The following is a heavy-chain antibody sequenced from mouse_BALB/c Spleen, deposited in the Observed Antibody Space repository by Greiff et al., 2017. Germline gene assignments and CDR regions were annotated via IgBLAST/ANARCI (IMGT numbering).Heavy chain of an antibody. Sequence: EVQLQQSGAELVKPGASVKLSCTASGFTFTDTYMNWVKQRPEQGLEWIGRIDPANGNTTYDPKFQGKATITADTSSNTAYLQLSSLTSEDTAVYYCARYGYYGSGKWGQGTTLTGSS. V-gene: IGHV14-3*02. D-gene: IGHD1-1*01. J-gene: IGHJ2*01. CDR3: ARYGYYGSGK. CDR1: GFTFTDTY. CDR2: IDPANGNT.